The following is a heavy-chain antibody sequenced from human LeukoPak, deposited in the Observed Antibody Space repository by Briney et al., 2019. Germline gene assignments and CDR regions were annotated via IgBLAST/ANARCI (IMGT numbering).Heavy chain of an antibody. CDR2: INHSGST. Sequence: PSETLSLTCAVYGGSFSGYYWSWIRHPPGKGLEWIREINHSGSTNYNPYLKGRVTISVDTSKNQFSLKLSSVTAADTAVYYCARLDSSSWYARSYYFDYWGQGTLVTVSS. CDR1: GGSFSGYY. D-gene: IGHD6-13*01. V-gene: IGHV4-34*01. J-gene: IGHJ4*02. CDR3: ARLDSSSWYARSYYFDY.